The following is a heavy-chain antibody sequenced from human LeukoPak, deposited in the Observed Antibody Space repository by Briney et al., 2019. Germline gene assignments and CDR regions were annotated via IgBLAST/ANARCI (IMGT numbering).Heavy chain of an antibody. J-gene: IGHJ4*02. CDR3: AREAVRTRIDY. V-gene: IGHV1-46*01. CDR2: INPSGGST. D-gene: IGHD4-17*01. Sequence: GASVKASCKASGYTFTSYYMHWVRQAPGQGLEWMGIINPSGGSTSYAQKFQGRVTMTRDMSTSTVYMELSSLRSEDTAVYYCAREAVRTRIDYWGQGTLVTVSS. CDR1: GYTFTSYY.